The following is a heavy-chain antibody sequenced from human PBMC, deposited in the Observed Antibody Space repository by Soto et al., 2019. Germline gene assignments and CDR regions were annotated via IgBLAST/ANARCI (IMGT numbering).Heavy chain of an antibody. J-gene: IGHJ4*02. CDR1: GFTFSTYR. V-gene: IGHV3-30-3*01. D-gene: IGHD3-3*01. CDR2: ISNGGDNR. CDR3: ASKIWSGYYRNY. Sequence: QVQLVESGGGVVQPGRSLRLSCAASGFTFSTYRMHWVRQAPGKGLEWVAVISNGGDNRYYADSVKGRFTISRDNAKNSLYLQMNSLRDEDTAVYYCASKIWSGYYRNYWGQGTLVTVSS.